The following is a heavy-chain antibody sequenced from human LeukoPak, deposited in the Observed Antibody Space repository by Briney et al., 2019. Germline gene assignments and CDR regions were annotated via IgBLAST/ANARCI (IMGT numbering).Heavy chain of an antibody. CDR1: GYTFTSYA. D-gene: IGHD3-10*01. J-gene: IGHJ4*02. V-gene: IGHV1-3*01. CDR3: ARDALYEFGEFHFDY. Sequence: ASVKVSCKASGYTFTSYAMHWVRQAPGQRLEWMGWINAGNGNTKYSQKFQGRVTITRDTSASTAYMELSSLRSEHTAVYYCARDALYEFGEFHFDYWGQGTLVTVSS. CDR2: INAGNGNT.